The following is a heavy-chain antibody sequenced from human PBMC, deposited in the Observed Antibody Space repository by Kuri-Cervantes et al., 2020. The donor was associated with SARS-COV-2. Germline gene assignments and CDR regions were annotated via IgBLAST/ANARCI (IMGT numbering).Heavy chain of an antibody. J-gene: IGHJ3*02. CDR3: ARTRMVNTAMAYSGAFDI. V-gene: IGHV4-34*01. CDR2: INHSGST. CDR1: GGSFSGYY. D-gene: IGHD5-18*01. Sequence: ESLKISCAVYGGSFSGYYWSWIRQPPGKVLEWIGEINHSGSTNYNPSLKSRVTISVDTSKNQFSLKLSSVTAADTAVYYCARTRMVNTAMAYSGAFDIWGQGTMVTVSS.